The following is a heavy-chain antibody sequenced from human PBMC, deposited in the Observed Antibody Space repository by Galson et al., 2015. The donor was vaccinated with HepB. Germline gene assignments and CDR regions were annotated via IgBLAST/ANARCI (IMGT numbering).Heavy chain of an antibody. CDR1: GGTFSSYA. CDR3: ARDNDYSKFFLRHYYYGMDV. CDR2: IIPILGIA. J-gene: IGHJ6*02. Sequence: SVKVSCKASGGTFSSYAISWVRQAPGQGLEWMGRIIPILGIANYAQKFQGRVTITADKSTSTAYMELSSLRSEDTAVYYCARDNDYSKFFLRHYYYGMDVWGQGTTVTVSS. D-gene: IGHD4-11*01. V-gene: IGHV1-69*04.